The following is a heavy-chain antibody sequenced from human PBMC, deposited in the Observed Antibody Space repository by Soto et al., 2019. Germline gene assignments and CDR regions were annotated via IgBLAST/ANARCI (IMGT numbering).Heavy chain of an antibody. CDR2: IIPIFGTA. J-gene: IGHJ4*02. CDR1: GGTFSSYA. V-gene: IGHV1-69*01. Sequence: QVQLVQSGAEVKKPGSSVKVSCKASGGTFSSYAISWVRQAPGQGLERMGGIIPIFGTANYAQKFQGRVKLTADESISKAYMELNRLRSEDTAVYYCSRSRQNMGRNYDFWSGYYQDFDYWGQGTLVTVSS. CDR3: SRSRQNMGRNYDFWSGYYQDFDY. D-gene: IGHD3-3*01.